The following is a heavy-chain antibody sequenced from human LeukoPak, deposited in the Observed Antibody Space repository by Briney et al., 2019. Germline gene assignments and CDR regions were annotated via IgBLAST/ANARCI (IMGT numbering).Heavy chain of an antibody. J-gene: IGHJ6*02. V-gene: IGHV3-30*04. CDR2: ISYDGSNK. CDR1: GFTFSSYA. Sequence: GRSLRLSCAASGFTFSSYAMHWVRQAPGKGPEWAAVISYDGSNKYYADSVKGRFTISRDNSKNTLYLQMNSLRAEDTAVYYCARDQRLDPYYYYGMDVWGQGTTVTVSS. D-gene: IGHD3-9*01. CDR3: ARDQRLDPYYYYGMDV.